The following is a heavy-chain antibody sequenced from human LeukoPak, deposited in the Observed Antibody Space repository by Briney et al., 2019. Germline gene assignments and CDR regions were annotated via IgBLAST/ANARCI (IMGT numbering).Heavy chain of an antibody. D-gene: IGHD3-10*01. V-gene: IGHV1-46*01. Sequence: ASVKVSCKASGYTFTGYYMHWVRQAPGQGLEWMGIINPSGGSTSYAQKFQGRATMTRDTSTRTVYMELSSLRSEDTAVYYCARDGEEVRGVIDCYYYYMDVWGKGTTVTISS. CDR3: ARDGEEVRGVIDCYYYYMDV. CDR1: GYTFTGYY. CDR2: INPSGGST. J-gene: IGHJ6*03.